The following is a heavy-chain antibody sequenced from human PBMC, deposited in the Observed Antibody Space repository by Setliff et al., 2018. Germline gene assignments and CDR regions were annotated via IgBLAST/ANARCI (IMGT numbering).Heavy chain of an antibody. J-gene: IGHJ4*02. CDR3: ARDMGQPYYFES. Sequence: LSLTCTVSGGSISSNSHYWGWIRQPPGKGREWIVSIYDTGSTYYNPSLKSRVTMSVDTSKRQFSLKLGSATAADTSVYYCARDMGQPYYFESWGLGTLVTVSS. CDR2: IYDTGST. D-gene: IGHD1-1*01. V-gene: IGHV4-39*07. CDR1: GGSISSNSHY.